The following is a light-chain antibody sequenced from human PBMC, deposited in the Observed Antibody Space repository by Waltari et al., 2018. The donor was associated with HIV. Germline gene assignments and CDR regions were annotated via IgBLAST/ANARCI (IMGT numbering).Light chain of an antibody. CDR2: GAS. Sequence: DMQMTQSPSSLSASVGDRVTVTCRASQSIGDHLNWFQQRQGKAPTILIFGASSLHSGVPTRFSGSGSVTDFTLTIHSLQPEDFATYWCQQSYTSSYTFGQGTRLEIK. CDR3: QQSYTSSYT. J-gene: IGKJ2*01. CDR1: QSIGDH. V-gene: IGKV1-39*01.